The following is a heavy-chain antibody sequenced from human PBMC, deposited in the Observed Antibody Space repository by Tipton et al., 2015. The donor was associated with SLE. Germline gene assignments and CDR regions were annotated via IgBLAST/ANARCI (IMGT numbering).Heavy chain of an antibody. V-gene: IGHV3-7*01. CDR2: IKQDGSEK. Sequence: LSLTCVVSGYSISSAYSWGWIRQAPGKGLEWVANIKQDGSEKYYVDSVKGRFTISRDNAENSLYLQMNSLRAEDTAVYYCARDTDPWGQGTLVTVSS. CDR1: GYSISSAYS. J-gene: IGHJ5*02. CDR3: ARDTDP.